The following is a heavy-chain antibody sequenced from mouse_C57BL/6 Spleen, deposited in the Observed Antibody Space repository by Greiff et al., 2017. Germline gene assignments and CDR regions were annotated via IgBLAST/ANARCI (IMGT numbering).Heavy chain of an antibody. CDR1: GYTFTSYW. J-gene: IGHJ3*01. CDR3: ARDDYGDLFAY. Sequence: QVQLQQPGAELVRPGSSVKLSCKASGYTFTSYWMHWVKQRPIQGLEWIGNIDPSDSETHYNQKFKDKATLTVDKSSSTAYMQLSSLTSEDAAVYYCARDDYGDLFAYWGQGTLVTVSA. CDR2: IDPSDSET. D-gene: IGHD1-1*01. V-gene: IGHV1-52*01.